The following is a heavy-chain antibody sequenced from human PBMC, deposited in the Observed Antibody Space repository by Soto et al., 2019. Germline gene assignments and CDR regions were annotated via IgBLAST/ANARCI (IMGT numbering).Heavy chain of an antibody. CDR2: IYYSGST. CDR3: ARVLRNLYYYYGMDV. CDR1: GGSISRYY. J-gene: IGHJ6*02. Sequence: LSLTCTVSGGSISRYYWSWIRQPPGKGLEWIGYIYYSGSTNYNPSLKSRVTISVDTSKNQFSLKLSSVTAADTAVYYCARVLRNLYYYYGMDVWGQGTTVTVSS. V-gene: IGHV4-59*01. D-gene: IGHD1-26*01.